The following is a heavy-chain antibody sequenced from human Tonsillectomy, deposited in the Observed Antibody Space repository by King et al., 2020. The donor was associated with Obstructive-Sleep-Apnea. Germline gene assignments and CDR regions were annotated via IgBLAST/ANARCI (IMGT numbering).Heavy chain of an antibody. D-gene: IGHD3-22*01. CDR1: GFTFSSYA. V-gene: IGHV3-23*04. CDR3: AKEDSGYYYRAGGLFDY. Sequence: VQLVQSGGGLVQPGGSLRLSCAASGFTFSSYAMSWVRQAPGKGLEWVSAISGSGGSTYYADSVKGRFTISRDNSKNTLYLQMNSLRAEDTAVYYCAKEDSGYYYRAGGLFDYWGQGTLVTVSS. J-gene: IGHJ4*02. CDR2: ISGSGGST.